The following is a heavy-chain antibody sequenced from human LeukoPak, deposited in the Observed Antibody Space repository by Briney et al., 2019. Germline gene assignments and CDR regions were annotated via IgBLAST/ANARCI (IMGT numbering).Heavy chain of an antibody. Sequence: ASVKVSCKASGYTFTSYGISWVRQAPGQGLEWMGWINPNSGATNYAQRFQGRVTMTRDTSISTAYMELSRLRSDDTAVYYCARSTSTTSPEGHWGQGTLVTVSS. V-gene: IGHV1-2*02. CDR1: GYTFTSYG. CDR2: INPNSGAT. CDR3: ARSTSTTSPEGH. D-gene: IGHD2/OR15-2a*01. J-gene: IGHJ4*02.